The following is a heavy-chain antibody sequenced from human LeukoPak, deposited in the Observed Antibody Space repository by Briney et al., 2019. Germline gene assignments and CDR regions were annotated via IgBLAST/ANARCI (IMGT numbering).Heavy chain of an antibody. Sequence: SETLSLTCTVSGGSISSSFYYWGWIRQPPGKGLEWIGVISYSGSTYYTPSLKGRVTISVDTARDQFSLKLSSVTAADTAVYYCARDGDGYCSGGNCYSEPWGQGTLVTVSS. V-gene: IGHV4-39*02. J-gene: IGHJ5*02. CDR1: GGSISSSFYY. D-gene: IGHD2-15*01. CDR2: ISYSGST. CDR3: ARDGDGYCSGGNCYSEP.